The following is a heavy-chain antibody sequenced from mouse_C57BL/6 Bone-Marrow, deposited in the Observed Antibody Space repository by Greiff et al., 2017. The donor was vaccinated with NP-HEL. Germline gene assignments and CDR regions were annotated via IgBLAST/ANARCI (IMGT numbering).Heavy chain of an antibody. V-gene: IGHV1-64*01. CDR1: GYTFTSYW. CDR3: AREGTTVVAKGFAY. D-gene: IGHD1-1*01. CDR2: IHPNSGST. J-gene: IGHJ3*01. Sequence: QVQLQQPGAELVKPGASVKLSCKASGYTFTSYWMHWVKQRLGQGLEWIGMIHPNSGSTNYNENFKSKATLTVDKSSSTAYMQLSSLTSEDAAVYYCAREGTTVVAKGFAYWGQGTLVTVSA.